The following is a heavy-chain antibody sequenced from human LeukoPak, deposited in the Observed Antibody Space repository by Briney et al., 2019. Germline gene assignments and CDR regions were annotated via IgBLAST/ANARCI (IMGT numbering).Heavy chain of an antibody. CDR2: ISYDGSNK. CDR3: ARDLVSNYGDILSFAY. V-gene: IGHV3-30-3*01. J-gene: IGHJ4*02. D-gene: IGHD4-17*01. Sequence: GGSLRLSCAASGFTLSSYAMHWVRQAPGKGLEGVAVISYDGSNKYYAASVKGRFTISRDNSKNTLYLQINSLRAEDTAVYNCARDLVSNYGDILSFAYWGQGTLVTVPS. CDR1: GFTLSSYA.